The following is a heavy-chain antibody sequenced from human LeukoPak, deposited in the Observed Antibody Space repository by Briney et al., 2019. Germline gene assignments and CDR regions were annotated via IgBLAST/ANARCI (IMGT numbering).Heavy chain of an antibody. CDR1: GGSFSGYY. J-gene: IGHJ4*02. CDR2: INHSGST. CDR3: ASGIAVAGKDY. D-gene: IGHD6-19*01. V-gene: IGHV4-34*01. Sequence: SETLSLTCAVYGGSFSGYYWNWIRQPPGKGLEWIGEINHSGSTNYNPSLKSRVTISVDTSKNQFSLKLSSVTAADTAVYYCASGIAVAGKDYWGQGTLVTVSS.